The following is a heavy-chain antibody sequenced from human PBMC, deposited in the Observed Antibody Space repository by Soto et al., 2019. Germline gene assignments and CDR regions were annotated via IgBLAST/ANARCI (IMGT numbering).Heavy chain of an antibody. D-gene: IGHD6-19*01. CDR1: GFTFKNYG. V-gene: IGHV3-33*05. CDR2: VSYDGTKT. J-gene: IGHJ4*02. Sequence: GGSLRLSCVGSGFTFKNYGMHWVRQAPGKGLEWLAVVSYDGTKTMYTDSVKGRISISRDNARNTLFLQMDSLTAEDTALYYCALELRSCSAAYSDYWGQGTSVTVSS. CDR3: ALELRSCSAAYSDY.